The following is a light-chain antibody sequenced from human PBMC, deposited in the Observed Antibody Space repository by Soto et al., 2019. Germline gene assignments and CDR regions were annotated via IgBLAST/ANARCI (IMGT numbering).Light chain of an antibody. J-gene: IGLJ2*01. CDR2: EVS. CDR1: SSDVGGYNY. Sequence: QSALTQPPSASGSPGQSVTISCTGTSSDVGGYNYVSWYQQHPGKAPKLMIYEVSKRPSVVPDRFSGSKSGNTASLTVSGLQAEDEADYYCSSYAGSNNFVVFGGGTKRTVL. V-gene: IGLV2-8*01. CDR3: SSYAGSNNFVV.